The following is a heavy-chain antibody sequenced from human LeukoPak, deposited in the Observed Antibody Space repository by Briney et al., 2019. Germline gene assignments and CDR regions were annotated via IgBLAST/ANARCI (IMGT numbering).Heavy chain of an antibody. Sequence: SENLSLTCTVSGDSISSYYWSWMRQPPGKGLEWIGYIYYSGSTNYNPSLKSRVTISVDTSKNQFSLKLSSVTAADTAVYYCARAPITMMGFDYWGQGTLVTVSS. CDR2: IYYSGST. CDR1: GDSISSYY. CDR3: ARAPITMMGFDY. D-gene: IGHD3-22*01. J-gene: IGHJ4*02. V-gene: IGHV4-59*01.